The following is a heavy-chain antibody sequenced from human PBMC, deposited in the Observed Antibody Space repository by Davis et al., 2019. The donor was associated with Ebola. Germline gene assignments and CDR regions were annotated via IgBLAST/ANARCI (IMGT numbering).Heavy chain of an antibody. CDR2: IYYSGST. J-gene: IGHJ5*02. Sequence: SDTLSSTFTVPGGPISTSSYYWGWTRCPPGKGLEWIGRIYYSGSTYYNPSLKSRVTISVDTSKNQFSLKLTSVTAADTAVYFCPRHQYTGSPDRWGQGTLVTVSS. D-gene: IGHD1-26*01. V-gene: IGHV4-39*01. CDR1: GGPISTSSYY. CDR3: PRHQYTGSPDR.